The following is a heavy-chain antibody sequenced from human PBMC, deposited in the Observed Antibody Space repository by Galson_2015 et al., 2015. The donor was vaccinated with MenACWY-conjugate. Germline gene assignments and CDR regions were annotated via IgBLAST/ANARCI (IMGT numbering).Heavy chain of an antibody. CDR1: GYTSTFHD. D-gene: IGHD2-15*01. CDR2: MNPNSGNT. Sequence: SVKVSCKASGYTSTFHDMSWVRQATGQGLECLGWMNPNSGNTGYAQKFQGRVTMTRNTSITTAYMELSSLRSDDTAVYYCARDVGIVGVFDPWGQGTLVSVSS. J-gene: IGHJ5*02. V-gene: IGHV1-8*01. CDR3: ARDVGIVGVFDP.